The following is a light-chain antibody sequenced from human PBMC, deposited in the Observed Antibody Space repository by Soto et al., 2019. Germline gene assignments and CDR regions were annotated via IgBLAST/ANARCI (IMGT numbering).Light chain of an antibody. CDR1: QSVSSY. CDR3: QQRSST. Sequence: EIVLTQSPATLSLSPGERATLSCRASQSVSSYLAWYQQKPGQAPRLLIYDASNRATGIPARFSGSGSGTDFTLTITSLEPEDFAVYYCQQRSSTFGQGTKVYIK. CDR2: DAS. J-gene: IGKJ1*01. V-gene: IGKV3-11*01.